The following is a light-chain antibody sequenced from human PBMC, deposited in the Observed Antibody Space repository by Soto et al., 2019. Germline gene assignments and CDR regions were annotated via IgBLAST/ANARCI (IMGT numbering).Light chain of an antibody. CDR2: DAS. CDR1: QSVSNY. J-gene: IGKJ4*01. CDR3: QQRSSWPLLT. Sequence: EIVLTQSPATLSLSPGERATLSCRASQSVSNYLAWFQQKPDQAPRLLIYDASNRATGIPARFSGSGSGTDFTLTISRLEPEDFAVYYCQQRSSWPLLTFGGGTKVEI. V-gene: IGKV3-11*01.